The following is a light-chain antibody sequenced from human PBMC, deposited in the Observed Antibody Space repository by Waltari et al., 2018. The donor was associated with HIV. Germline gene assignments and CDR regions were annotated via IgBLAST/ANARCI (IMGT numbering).Light chain of an antibody. CDR3: QHYNTFPLT. Sequence: DIQMTKSPSLLTTSVGDRVTITGRARQAISSWLAWYQHRPEKAPKSLIYGASSLQSGVPLRFSGSGSGTDFTLTISSLQPEDFATYYCQHYNTFPLTFGGGTTVEIK. V-gene: IGKV1D-16*02. J-gene: IGKJ4*01. CDR1: QAISSW. CDR2: GAS.